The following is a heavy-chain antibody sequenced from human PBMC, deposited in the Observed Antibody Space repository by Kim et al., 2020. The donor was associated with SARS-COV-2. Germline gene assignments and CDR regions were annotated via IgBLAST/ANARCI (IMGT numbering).Heavy chain of an antibody. CDR1: GYTLTELS. Sequence: ASVKVSCKVSGYTLTELSMHWVRQAPGKGLEWMGVFDPEDGETIYAQKFQGRVTMTEDTSTDTAHMELSSLRSEDTAVYYCATSITIFGGFDPWGQGTLVTVSS. V-gene: IGHV1-24*01. D-gene: IGHD3-3*01. CDR3: ATSITIFGGFDP. CDR2: FDPEDGET. J-gene: IGHJ5*02.